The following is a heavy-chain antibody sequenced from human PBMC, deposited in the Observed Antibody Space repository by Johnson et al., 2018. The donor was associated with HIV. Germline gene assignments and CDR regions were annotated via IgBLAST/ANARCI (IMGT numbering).Heavy chain of an antibody. CDR1: GFTFSHAW. V-gene: IGHV3-48*01. D-gene: IGHD3-16*02. Sequence: VQLVESGGGLVKPGGSPRLSCAASGFTFSHAWMNWVRQAPGKGLEWVSGISWNSGSIGYAESVKDRFTISGDNSKNTLFLQMNSLRAEDTAVYYCARGLYYRYERGAFDIWGQGTMVTVSS. CDR3: ARGLYYRYERGAFDI. J-gene: IGHJ3*02. CDR2: ISWNSGSI.